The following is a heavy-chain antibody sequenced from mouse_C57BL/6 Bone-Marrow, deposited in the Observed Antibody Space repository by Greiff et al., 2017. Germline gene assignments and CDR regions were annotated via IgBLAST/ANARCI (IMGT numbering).Heavy chain of an antibody. Sequence: QVQLQQPGAELVKPGASVKLSCKASGYTFTSYWMQWVKQRPGQGLEWIGEIDPSDSYTNSNQKFKGKATLPVDTSSSTAYMQLSSLTSEDPAVYYCAREGDFDYWGQGTTLTVSS. CDR1: GYTFTSYW. V-gene: IGHV1-50*01. CDR3: AREGDFDY. J-gene: IGHJ2*01. CDR2: IDPSDSYT.